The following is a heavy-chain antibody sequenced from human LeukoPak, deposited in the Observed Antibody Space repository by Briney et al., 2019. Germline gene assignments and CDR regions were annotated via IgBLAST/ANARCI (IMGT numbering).Heavy chain of an antibody. CDR3: ATRIVVVPAASTSAFDI. CDR1: GYTLTELS. V-gene: IGHV1-24*01. J-gene: IGHJ3*02. D-gene: IGHD2-2*01. CDR2: FDPEDGET. Sequence: ASVKVSCKVSGYTLTELSMRWVRQAPGKGLEWMGGFDPEDGETIYAQKFQGRVTMTEDTSTDTAYMELSSLRSEDTAVYYCATRIVVVPAASTSAFDIWGQGTMVTVSS.